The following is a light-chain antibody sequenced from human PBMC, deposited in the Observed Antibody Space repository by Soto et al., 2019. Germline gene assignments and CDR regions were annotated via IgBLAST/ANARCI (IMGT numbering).Light chain of an antibody. CDR3: KSYATGNTRV. Sequence: QSVLTQPASVSGSPGQSITISCTGSSSDIGDYDYVSWYQQHPGKAPKVLISEVSNRPSGVSNRFSGSKSGNTASLTISGLQAEDEADYYCKSYATGNTRVFGTGTKVTVL. CDR2: EVS. V-gene: IGLV2-14*01. J-gene: IGLJ1*01. CDR1: SSDIGDYDY.